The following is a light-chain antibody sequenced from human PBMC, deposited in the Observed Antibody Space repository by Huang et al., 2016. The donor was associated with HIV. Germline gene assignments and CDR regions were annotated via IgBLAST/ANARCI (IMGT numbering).Light chain of an antibody. CDR2: GAS. J-gene: IGKJ1*01. Sequence: VMTQSPASLPVSPGDRATLFCRARQNINNNLAWYQKRPGQAPRRLIYGASTRATGVPPRFSGSRSGTNFTLTITSLQSEDFALYYCQQYDDWPRTCGQGTKVEV. CDR1: QNINNN. CDR3: QQYDDWPRT. V-gene: IGKV3-15*01.